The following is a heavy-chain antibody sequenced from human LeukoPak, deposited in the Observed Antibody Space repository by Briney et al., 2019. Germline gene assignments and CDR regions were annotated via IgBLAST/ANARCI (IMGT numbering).Heavy chain of an antibody. CDR2: ISSSGSTI. J-gene: IGHJ4*02. CDR3: ARVYDSSGYYWGFDY. CDR1: GFTFSSYE. V-gene: IGHV3-48*03. Sequence: GGSLRLSCAASGFTFSSYEMNWVRQAPGKGLEWVSYISSSGSTIYYADSVKGRFTTSRDNAKNSLYLQMNSLRAEDTAVYYCARVYDSSGYYWGFDYWGQGTLVTVSS. D-gene: IGHD3-22*01.